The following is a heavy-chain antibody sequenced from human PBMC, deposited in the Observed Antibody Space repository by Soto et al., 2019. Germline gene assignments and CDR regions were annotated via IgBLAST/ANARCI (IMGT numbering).Heavy chain of an antibody. Sequence: EVQLLESGAGLVQPGGSLRLSCTASGFTFSSYAMSWVRQAPGKGLEWVSTISGSGGSTYYADSVKGRFTISRDNSKNTLYLKMNSLRAEDTAVYYCAKVWHRTVTTRNYGYFMDVWCQGTTVTVSS. CDR2: ISGSGGST. V-gene: IGHV3-23*01. J-gene: IGHJ6*02. CDR1: GFTFSSYA. D-gene: IGHD4-17*01. CDR3: AKVWHRTVTTRNYGYFMDV.